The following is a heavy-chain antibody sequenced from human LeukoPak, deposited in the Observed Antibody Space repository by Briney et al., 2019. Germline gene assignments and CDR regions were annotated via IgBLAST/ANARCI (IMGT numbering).Heavy chain of an antibody. D-gene: IGHD1-26*01. CDR1: GYSFGYIFSTYW. Sequence: GESLKISCQGSGYSFGYIFSTYWIGWVRQMPGKGLEWMGIIYPGDSDTRYSPSFQGQVTISADKSISTAYLQWSSLKASDTAMYYCARHHSGSYYYDWYFDLWGRGTLVTVSS. J-gene: IGHJ2*01. V-gene: IGHV5-51*01. CDR3: ARHHSGSYYYDWYFDL. CDR2: IYPGDSDT.